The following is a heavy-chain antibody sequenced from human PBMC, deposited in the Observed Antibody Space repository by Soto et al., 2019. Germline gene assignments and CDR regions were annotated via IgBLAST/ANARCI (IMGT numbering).Heavy chain of an antibody. CDR1: GASISSGPYS. CDR3: AQGGIREGLKHFSA. D-gene: IGHD2-15*01. J-gene: IGHJ5*02. Sequence: LQLQQSGSGLVTPSQTLSLTCTVSGASISSGPYSWSWLRQAPGKGLEWIGFIYHSGSTTYNPSLKNRVTISIDKSQDQFSLKLQSVTAADTGVYFCAQGGIREGLKHFSAWGQGTLVVVSS. CDR2: IYHSGST. V-gene: IGHV4-30-2*01.